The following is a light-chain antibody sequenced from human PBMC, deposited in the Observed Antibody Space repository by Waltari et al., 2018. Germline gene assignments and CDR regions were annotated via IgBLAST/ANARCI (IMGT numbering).Light chain of an antibody. CDR1: EDISNY. CDR3: QQTYVVPPA. V-gene: IGKV1-39*01. Sequence: DIQMTQSPSSLSASVGDRVTITCRASEDISNYLNWYQQKPGKAPKILIYGTSKLQSGVPSRFSGSGSGTAFTLTISSLQPEDFATYYCQQTYVVPPAFGLGTRVEVK. CDR2: GTS. J-gene: IGKJ1*01.